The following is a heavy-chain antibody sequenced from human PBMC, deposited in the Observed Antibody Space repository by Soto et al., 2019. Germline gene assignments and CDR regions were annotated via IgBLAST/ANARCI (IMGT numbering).Heavy chain of an antibody. CDR1: GGSISSYY. J-gene: IGHJ6*02. CDR3: ASGWDSRPESGVDV. Sequence: PSETLSLTCTVSGGSISSYYWSWIRQPPGKGLEWIGYIYYSGSTNYNPSLKSRVTISVDTSKNQFSLKLSSVTAADTAVYYCASGWDSRPESGVDVWGQGTTVTVSS. V-gene: IGHV4-59*01. D-gene: IGHD6-13*01. CDR2: IYYSGST.